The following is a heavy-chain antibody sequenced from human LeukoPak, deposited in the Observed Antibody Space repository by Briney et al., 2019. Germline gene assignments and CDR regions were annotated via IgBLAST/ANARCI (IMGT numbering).Heavy chain of an antibody. CDR2: INHSGST. Sequence: PSETLSLTCAVYGGSFSGYYWSWIRQPPGKGLEWIGEINHSGSTNYNPSLKSRVTISVDTSKNQFSLKLSSVTAADTAVYYCARSYYGDYWWFDPWGQGTLVTVSS. D-gene: IGHD4-17*01. J-gene: IGHJ5*02. V-gene: IGHV4-34*01. CDR3: ARSYYGDYWWFDP. CDR1: GGSFSGYY.